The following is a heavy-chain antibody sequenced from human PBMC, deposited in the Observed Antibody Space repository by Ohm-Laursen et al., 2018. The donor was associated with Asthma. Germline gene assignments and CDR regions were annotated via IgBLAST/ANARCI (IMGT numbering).Heavy chain of an antibody. CDR2: GGSYYDGGLK. CDR1: GFTFSGYA. Sequence: SLRLSCTASGFTFSGYAMHWVRQAPGKGLEWVAEGGSYYDGGLKYYADSVNGRFTVSRDDSKNTLYLQMNSLRPDDTAVYYCARDVMEWYLPAFDFWGQGTLVTVSS. CDR3: ARDVMEWYLPAFDF. D-gene: IGHD3-3*01. V-gene: IGHV3-30-3*01. J-gene: IGHJ4*02.